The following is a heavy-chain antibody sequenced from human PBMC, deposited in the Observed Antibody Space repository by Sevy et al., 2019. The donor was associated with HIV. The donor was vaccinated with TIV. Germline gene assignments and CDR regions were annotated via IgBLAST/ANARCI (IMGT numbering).Heavy chain of an antibody. J-gene: IGHJ3*01. D-gene: IGHD6-13*01. CDR3: ARACKAAGYKSGPIDAFDV. CDR1: GFTFSTYD. V-gene: IGHV3-13*01. Sequence: GGSLRLSCAASGFTFSTYDMHWVRQVAGEGLEWVSGVGTLLDTYYAASVKVRFIISRDNAKNSLFLQMNSLRAGDTAIYYCARACKAAGYKSGPIDAFDVWGQGTVVTVSS. CDR2: VGTLLDT.